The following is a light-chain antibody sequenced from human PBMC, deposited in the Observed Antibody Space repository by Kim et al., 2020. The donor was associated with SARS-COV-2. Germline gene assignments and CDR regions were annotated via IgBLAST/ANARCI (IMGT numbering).Light chain of an antibody. J-gene: IGLJ2*01. Sequence: SYELTQPPSVSVSPGQTASITCSGDTLGDKYAFWYQQNPGQSPVLVIYQDTKRPSGIPERFSGSNSGNTATLTISGTLPMDEADYYCQAWDSSTVVFGGG. CDR2: QDT. CDR1: TLGDKY. V-gene: IGLV3-1*01. CDR3: QAWDSSTVV.